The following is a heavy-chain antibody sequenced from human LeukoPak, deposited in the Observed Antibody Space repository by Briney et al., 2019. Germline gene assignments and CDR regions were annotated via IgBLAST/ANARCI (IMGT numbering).Heavy chain of an antibody. CDR3: ANPYYYDSSGYYYVPSDY. CDR1: GFTFSSHA. CDR2: ISGSGGST. J-gene: IGHJ4*02. Sequence: GGSLRLSCAASGFTFSSHAMSWVRQAPGKGLEWVSAISGSGGSTYYADSVKGRFTISRDNSKNTLYLQMNSLRAEDTAVYYCANPYYYDSSGYYYVPSDYWGQGTLVTVSS. V-gene: IGHV3-23*01. D-gene: IGHD3-22*01.